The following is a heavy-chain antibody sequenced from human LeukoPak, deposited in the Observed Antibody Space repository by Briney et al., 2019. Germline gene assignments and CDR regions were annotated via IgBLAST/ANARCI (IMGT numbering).Heavy chain of an antibody. CDR3: AREGGLSFDY. CDR2: IYTSGST. J-gene: IGHJ4*02. V-gene: IGHV4-4*07. Sequence: PSETLSLTCAVYGGSFSGYYWSWIRQPAGKGLEWIGRIYTSGSTNYNPSLKSRVTMSVDTSKNQFSLKLSSVTAADTAVYYCAREGGLSFDYWGQGTLVTVSS. D-gene: IGHD4/OR15-4a*01. CDR1: GGSFSGYY.